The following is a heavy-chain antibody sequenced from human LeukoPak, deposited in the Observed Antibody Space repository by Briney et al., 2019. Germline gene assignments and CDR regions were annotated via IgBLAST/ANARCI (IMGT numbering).Heavy chain of an antibody. J-gene: IGHJ4*02. CDR3: ARDLDYGGADY. CDR1: GFTFSSYG. Sequence: PGGSLRLSCAASGFTFSSYGMHWVRQAPGKGLEWVANIKQDGSEKYYVDSVKGRFTISRDNAKNSLYLQMNSLRAEDTAVYYCARDLDYGGADYWGQGTLVTVSS. V-gene: IGHV3-7*01. D-gene: IGHD4-23*01. CDR2: IKQDGSEK.